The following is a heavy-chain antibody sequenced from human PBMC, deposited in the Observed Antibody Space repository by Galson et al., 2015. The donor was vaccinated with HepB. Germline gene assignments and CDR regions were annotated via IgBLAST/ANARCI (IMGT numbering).Heavy chain of an antibody. D-gene: IGHD6-19*01. V-gene: IGHV3-48*04. CDR1: GFTFSSYS. CDR3: ARSDSSGFFEGDDFLGFDY. J-gene: IGHJ4*02. Sequence: SLRLSCAASGFTFSSYSMNWVRQAPGKGLEWVSYISSSSSTIYYADSVKGRFTISRDNAKNSLYLQMNSLRAEDTAVYYCARSDSSGFFEGDDFLGFDYWGQGTLVTVSS. CDR2: ISSSSSTI.